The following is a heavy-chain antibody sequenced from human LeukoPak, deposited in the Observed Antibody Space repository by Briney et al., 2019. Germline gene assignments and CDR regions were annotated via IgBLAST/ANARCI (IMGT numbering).Heavy chain of an antibody. J-gene: IGHJ4*02. CDR1: GSIFTSYW. D-gene: IGHD4/OR15-4a*01. CDR3: ARRPDYGGFDY. CDR2: IYPGDSDT. Sequence: GASLQISCKGSGSIFTSYWIGWVRQLPGKGLEWMGIIYPGDSDTRYSPSFQGQVTISADKSLSTAYLQWSSLKASETAMYYCARRPDYGGFDYWGQGTLVTVSS. V-gene: IGHV5-51*01.